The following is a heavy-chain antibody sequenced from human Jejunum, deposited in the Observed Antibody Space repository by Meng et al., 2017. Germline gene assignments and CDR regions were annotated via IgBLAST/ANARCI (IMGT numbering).Heavy chain of an antibody. V-gene: IGHV3-15*01. D-gene: IGHD3-10*01. CDR3: ATGPYGSGTYPLGH. CDR1: GFTFSDAW. J-gene: IGHJ5*02. CDR2: IKSKTDGGTT. Sequence: ESLKISCVASGFTFSDAWMNWVRQAPGKGLERVGRIKSKTDGGTTDYAAPVKGRFTISRDDSKNTLYLQMSSLKSEDTAVYYCATGPYGSGTYPLGHWGQGTRVTVSS.